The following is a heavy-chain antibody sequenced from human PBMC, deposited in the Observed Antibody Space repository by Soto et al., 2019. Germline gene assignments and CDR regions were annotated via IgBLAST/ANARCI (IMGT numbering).Heavy chain of an antibody. Sequence: GASVKVSCKALRGTFTNYAFSWVRQAPGQGLEWMGGIMPFFGSGNYAQKFQGRIKITADESTSSVYLELTSLRSEDTAVYYCARDRAGYYSHFVYWGQGTLVTVSS. J-gene: IGHJ4*02. V-gene: IGHV1-69*13. CDR2: IMPFFGSG. CDR3: ARDRAGYYSHFVY. CDR1: RGTFTNYA. D-gene: IGHD3-22*01.